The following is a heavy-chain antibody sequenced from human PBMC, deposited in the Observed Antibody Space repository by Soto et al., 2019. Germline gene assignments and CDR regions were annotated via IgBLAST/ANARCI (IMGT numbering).Heavy chain of an antibody. CDR1: GDSVSSNSVA. J-gene: IGHJ4*02. CDR2: TYYRSKWYN. Sequence: QVQLRQSGPGLVKPSQTLSLTCAISGDSVSSNSVAWNWIRQSPSRGLEWLGRTYYRSKWYNDYAVSVKSRISINADTSNNQFSLQLNSVTPEDTAVYYCAQISMTEAPYWGQGTLVTVSS. CDR3: AQISMTEAPY. V-gene: IGHV6-1*01. D-gene: IGHD2-21*02.